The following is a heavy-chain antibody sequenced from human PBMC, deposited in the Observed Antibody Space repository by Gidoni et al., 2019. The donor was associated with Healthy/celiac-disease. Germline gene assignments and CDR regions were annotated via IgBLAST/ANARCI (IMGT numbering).Heavy chain of an antibody. CDR2: INSDGSST. CDR3: ARAYDSSGYAWFDP. CDR1: GFTFSSYW. J-gene: IGHJ5*02. V-gene: IGHV3-74*01. Sequence: EVQLVESGGGLVQPGGSLRLSCAASGFTFSSYWMHWVRQAPGKGLVWVSRINSDGSSTSYADSVKGRFTISRDNAKNTLYLQMNSLRAEDTAVYYCARAYDSSGYAWFDPWGQGTLVTVSS. D-gene: IGHD3-22*01.